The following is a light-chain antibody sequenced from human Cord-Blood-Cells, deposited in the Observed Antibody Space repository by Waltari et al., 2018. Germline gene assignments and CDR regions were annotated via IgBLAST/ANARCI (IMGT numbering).Light chain of an antibody. CDR2: DAS. CDR1: QDISNY. Sequence: DIQMTQSPSSLSASVGDRVTITCQASQDISNYLNWYQQKPGKAPQLLIYDASNLETGVPSRFSGSGSGTDFTFTISSLQPEDIATYYCQQYDNLPPVVTFGPGTKVDIK. CDR3: QQYDNLPPVVT. V-gene: IGKV1-33*01. J-gene: IGKJ3*01.